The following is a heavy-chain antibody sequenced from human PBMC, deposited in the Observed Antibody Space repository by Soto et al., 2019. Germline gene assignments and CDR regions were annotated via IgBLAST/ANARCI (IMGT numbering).Heavy chain of an antibody. CDR2: IIPIFGTA. CDR1: GGTVSSYA. D-gene: IGHD3-10*01. V-gene: IGHV1-69*06. CDR3: ASVLTMVRGVIITYYGMDV. J-gene: IGHJ6*02. Sequence: ALVKLCFKASGGTVSSYAISWLRQAPGQGLEWMGGIIPIFGTANYAQKFQGRVTITADKSTSTAYMELSSLRSEDTAVYYCASVLTMVRGVIITYYGMDVWGQGTTVTGS.